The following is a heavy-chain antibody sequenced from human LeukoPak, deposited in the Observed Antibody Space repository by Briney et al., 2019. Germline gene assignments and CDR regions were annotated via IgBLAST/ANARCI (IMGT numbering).Heavy chain of an antibody. CDR1: GYTFTGYY. CDR3: ARDSRQIVGATPVDYFDY. J-gene: IGHJ4*02. CDR2: INPNSGGT. V-gene: IGHV1-2*02. D-gene: IGHD1-26*01. Sequence: ASVKVSCKASGYTFTGYYMHWVRQAPGQGLEWMGWINPNSGGTNYAQKFQGRVTMTGDTSISTAYMELSRLRSEDTAVYYCARDSRQIVGATPVDYFDYWGQGTLVTVSS.